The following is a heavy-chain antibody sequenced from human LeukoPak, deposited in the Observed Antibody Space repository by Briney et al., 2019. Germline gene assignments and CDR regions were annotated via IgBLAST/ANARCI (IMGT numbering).Heavy chain of an antibody. D-gene: IGHD5-12*01. J-gene: IGHJ4*02. CDR2: IRSKANGYAT. V-gene: IGHV3-73*01. CDR3: SAVDKNMDPRCDF. CDR1: GFTFSGCA. Sequence: GGSLRLSCAASGFTFSGCAMHWVRQASGKGLEWIGRIRSKANGYATAYGASVKGRFTISRDDSKNTAYLQMNSLKTEDTAVYYCSAVDKNMDPRCDFWGQGTLVTVSS.